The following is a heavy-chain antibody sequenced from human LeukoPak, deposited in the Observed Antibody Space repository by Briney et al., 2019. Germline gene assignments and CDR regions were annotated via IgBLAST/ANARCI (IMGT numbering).Heavy chain of an antibody. CDR3: AKDLNYFPYAFDI. Sequence: GGSLRLSCAASGFTFSSYGMHWVRQAPGKGLEWVSAISGSGGSTYYADSVKGRFTISRDNSKNTLYLQMNSLRAEDTAVYYCAKDLNYFPYAFDILLQGTMVTVSS. V-gene: IGHV3-23*01. CDR2: ISGSGGST. J-gene: IGHJ3*02. D-gene: IGHD3-10*01. CDR1: GFTFSSYG.